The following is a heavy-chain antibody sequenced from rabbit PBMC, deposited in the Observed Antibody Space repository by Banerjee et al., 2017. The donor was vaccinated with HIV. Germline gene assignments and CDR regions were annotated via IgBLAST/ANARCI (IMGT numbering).Heavy chain of an antibody. V-gene: IGHV1S43*01. D-gene: IGHD8-1*01. CDR3: AREDAGSSYYTGYYFNL. CDR1: GIDFSSYYY. Sequence: QEHLVESGGGLVKPEGSLTLTCKASGIDFSSYYYMCWVRQAPGKGLELIACIYTSSGSTWYASWVNGRFTISRSTSLNTVDLKMTSLTAADTATYFCAREDAGSSYYTGYYFNLWGPGTLVTVS. CDR2: IYTSSGST. J-gene: IGHJ4*01.